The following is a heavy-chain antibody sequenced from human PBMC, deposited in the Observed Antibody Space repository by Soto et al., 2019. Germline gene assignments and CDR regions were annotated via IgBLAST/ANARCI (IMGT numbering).Heavy chain of an antibody. Sequence: GGSLRLSCAASGFTFSSYWMHWVRQAPGKGLVWVSRINSDGSSTSYAYSVKGRFTISRDNAKNTLYLQMNSLRAEDTAVYYCASGCTYDAFDIWGQGTMVTVSS. D-gene: IGHD2-8*01. J-gene: IGHJ3*02. V-gene: IGHV3-74*01. CDR3: ASGCTYDAFDI. CDR1: GFTFSSYW. CDR2: INSDGSST.